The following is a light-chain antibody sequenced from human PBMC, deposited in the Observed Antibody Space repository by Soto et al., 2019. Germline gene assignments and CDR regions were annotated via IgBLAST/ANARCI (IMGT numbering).Light chain of an antibody. CDR1: SSDVGGYNF. J-gene: IGLJ1*01. CDR2: EVT. V-gene: IGLV2-14*01. Sequence: QSVLTQPASVSGSPGQSITISCTGTSSDVGGYNFVSWYQQHPGKAPRFLIYEVTKRPSGVSSRFSGSKSGNTASLTISGLQAEDEADYYCVSYTVSDTPYVFGTGTKVTVL. CDR3: VSYTVSDTPYV.